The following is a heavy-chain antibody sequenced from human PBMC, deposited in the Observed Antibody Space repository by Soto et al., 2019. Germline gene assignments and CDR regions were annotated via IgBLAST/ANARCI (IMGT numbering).Heavy chain of an antibody. V-gene: IGHV1-69*02. CDR1: GGTFSSYT. CDR3: ESRIGGYSHDY. CDR2: IIPILGIA. D-gene: IGHD5-18*01. J-gene: IGHJ4*02. Sequence: QVQLVQSGAEVKKPGSSVKVSCKASGGTFSSYTISWVRQAPGQGLEWMGRIIPILGIANYAQKFQGRVTITADKPTRTAYMKLGTLGSEDTAVYYCESRIGGYSHDYWGQRTLVTVSS.